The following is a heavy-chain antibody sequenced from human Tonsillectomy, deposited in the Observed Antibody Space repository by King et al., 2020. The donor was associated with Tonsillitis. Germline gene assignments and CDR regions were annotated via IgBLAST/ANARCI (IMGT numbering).Heavy chain of an antibody. Sequence: QLVQSGGGLVQPGGSLRLSCVASGFTFSTYWMSWVRQAPGKGLEWVANIKQDGSEIYYVDSVKGRFTISRDNAKNSLYLQMNSLRAEDTAVFYCAKGRAPYYGSGTWAYWGQGTLVTVSS. CDR1: GFTFSTYW. CDR2: IKQDGSEI. J-gene: IGHJ4*02. CDR3: AKGRAPYYGSGTWAY. D-gene: IGHD3-10*01. V-gene: IGHV3-7*03.